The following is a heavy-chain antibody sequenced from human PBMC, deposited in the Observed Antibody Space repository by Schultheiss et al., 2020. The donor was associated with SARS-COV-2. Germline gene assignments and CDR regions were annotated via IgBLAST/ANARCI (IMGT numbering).Heavy chain of an antibody. D-gene: IGHD6-19*01. J-gene: IGHJ4*02. Sequence: GGSLRLSCAASGFTFSSYGMHWVRQAPGKGLEWVAVIWYDGSNKYYADSVKGRFTISRDNSKNTVYLQMNSLRVEDTAVYYCARAREGGTSGWYLGGCFDYWGQGTLVTVSS. V-gene: IGHV3-33*01. CDR1: GFTFSSYG. CDR3: ARAREGGTSGWYLGGCFDY. CDR2: IWYDGSNK.